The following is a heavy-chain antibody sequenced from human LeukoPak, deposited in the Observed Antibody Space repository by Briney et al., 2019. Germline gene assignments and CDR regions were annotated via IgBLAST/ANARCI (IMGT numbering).Heavy chain of an antibody. CDR1: GFTFSSYW. V-gene: IGHV3-74*01. Sequence: GGSLRLSCAASGFTFSSYWMHWVHQAPGKGLVWVSRINSDGSSTSYADSVKGRFTISRDNAKNTLYLQMNSLRAEDTAVYYCARSKPRRRITMVRGGLHMDVWGKGTTVTISS. CDR2: INSDGSST. J-gene: IGHJ6*03. D-gene: IGHD3-10*01. CDR3: ARSKPRRRITMVRGGLHMDV.